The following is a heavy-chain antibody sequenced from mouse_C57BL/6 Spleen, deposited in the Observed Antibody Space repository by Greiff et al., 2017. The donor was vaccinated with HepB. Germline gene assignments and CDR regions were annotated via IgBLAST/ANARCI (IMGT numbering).Heavy chain of an antibody. CDR3: ARNTLDWDRDAMDY. V-gene: IGHV2-9-1*01. CDR2: IWTGGGT. Sequence: QVQLKESGPGLVAPSQSLSIACTVSGFSLTSYAISWVRQPPGKGLEWLGVIWTGGGTNYNSALKSRLSISKDNSKSQVFLKMNSLQTDDTARYYCARNTLDWDRDAMDYWGQGTSVTVSS. CDR1: GFSLTSYA. J-gene: IGHJ4*01. D-gene: IGHD4-1*01.